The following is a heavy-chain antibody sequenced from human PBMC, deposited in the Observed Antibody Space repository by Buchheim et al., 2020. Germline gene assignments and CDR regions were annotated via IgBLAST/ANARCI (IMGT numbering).Heavy chain of an antibody. Sequence: QVQLVQSGAEVRKPGASVKVSCKASGYSFSDYDIHWVRQASGQGLQWVGWMNVNNGNTAYAQNFHGRVTMTRDTSINTAYMGLSSLRSDDTAIYYCARQRGPLDYWGQGTL. CDR3: ARQRGPLDY. J-gene: IGHJ4*02. CDR2: MNVNNGNT. CDR1: GYSFSDYD. D-gene: IGHD1-1*01. V-gene: IGHV1-8*01.